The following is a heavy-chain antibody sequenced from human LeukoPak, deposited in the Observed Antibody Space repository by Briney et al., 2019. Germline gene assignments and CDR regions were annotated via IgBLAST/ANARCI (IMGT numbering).Heavy chain of an antibody. D-gene: IGHD3/OR15-3a*01. CDR2: IKQDGGER. V-gene: IGHV3-7*01. J-gene: IGHJ4*02. CDR1: GLTFDNYW. CDR3: VRDGRPLDY. Sequence: GGSLRLSCTASGLTFDNYWMTWVRRPPGKGLEWVANIKQDGGERYYVDSVRGRFTISRDNSKNSLYLQMNSLRAEDTAVYYCVRDGRPLDYWGQGTLVIVS.